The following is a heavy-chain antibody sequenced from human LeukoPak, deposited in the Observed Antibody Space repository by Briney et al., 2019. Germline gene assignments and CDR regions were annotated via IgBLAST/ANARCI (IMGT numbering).Heavy chain of an antibody. V-gene: IGHV1-69*13. D-gene: IGHD4-17*01. CDR3: ARVPDYGEANWFDP. Sequence: ASVKVSCKASGGTFSSYAISWVRQAPGQGLEWMGGIIPIFGTANYAQKFQGRVTITADESTSTAYMELSSLRSEDTAVHYCARVPDYGEANWFDPWGQGTLVTVSS. CDR1: GGTFSSYA. J-gene: IGHJ5*02. CDR2: IIPIFGTA.